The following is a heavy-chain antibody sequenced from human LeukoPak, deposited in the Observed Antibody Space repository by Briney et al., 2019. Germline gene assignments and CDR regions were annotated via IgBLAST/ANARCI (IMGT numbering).Heavy chain of an antibody. Sequence: GGSLRLSCAASGFTFSSYAMSWVRQAPGKGLEWVSAISGSGGGKYYADSVKGRFTISRDNSKNTLYLQMNSLRAEDTAVYYCAKHTLLRGYSYGFDCWGQGTMVTVSS. J-gene: IGHJ5*01. V-gene: IGHV3-23*01. CDR2: ISGSGGGK. D-gene: IGHD5-18*01. CDR3: AKHTLLRGYSYGFDC. CDR1: GFTFSSYA.